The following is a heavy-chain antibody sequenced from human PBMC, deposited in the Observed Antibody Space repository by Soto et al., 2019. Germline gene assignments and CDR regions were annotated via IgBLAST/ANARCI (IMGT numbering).Heavy chain of an antibody. V-gene: IGHV1-8*01. Sequence: ETSVKVSCKASGYTFTSYDINWVRQATGQGLEWMGWMNPNSGNTGYAQKFQGRVTMTRNTSISTAYMELSSLRSEDTAAYYCARGLSSSSWYFSGGGVNWGQGTMVTVSS. CDR1: GYTFTSYD. J-gene: IGHJ3*01. CDR2: MNPNSGNT. CDR3: ARGLSSSSWYFSGGGVN. D-gene: IGHD6-13*01.